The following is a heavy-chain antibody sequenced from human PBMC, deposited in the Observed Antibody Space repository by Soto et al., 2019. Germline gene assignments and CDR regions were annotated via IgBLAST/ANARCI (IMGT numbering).Heavy chain of an antibody. CDR3: ARGGRYHKSATCCGRAV. V-gene: IGHV1-69*01. J-gene: IGHJ6*02. D-gene: IGHD2-2*01. CDR2: SLPIFGTS. CDR1: GGTFSTYS. Sequence: QVQLVQSGAEVKKPGSSVKVSCKASGGTFSTYSISWVRQAPGQGLEWMGGSLPIFGTSHYAQNFQGRVTITADESTSKAYMELSSQRSDDTAVNYRARGGRYHKSATCCGRAVWGQGTTVTVSS.